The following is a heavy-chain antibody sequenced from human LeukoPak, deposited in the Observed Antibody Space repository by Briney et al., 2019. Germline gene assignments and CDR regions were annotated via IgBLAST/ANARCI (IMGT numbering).Heavy chain of an antibody. D-gene: IGHD1-26*01. Sequence: SQTLSLTFAISGVSVSINTAAWTWLRQSPSRGLEWLGRTYYRSKWYNDYAVSVKSRITINPDTSKNQFSLQLNSVTPEDTAVYYCARVLDVGPTYFDYWGQGTVVTVSA. V-gene: IGHV6-1*01. CDR3: ARVLDVGPTYFDY. CDR1: GVSVSINTAA. CDR2: TYYRSKWYN. J-gene: IGHJ4*02.